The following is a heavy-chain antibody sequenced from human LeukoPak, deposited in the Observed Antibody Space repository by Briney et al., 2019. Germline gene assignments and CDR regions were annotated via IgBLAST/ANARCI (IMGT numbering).Heavy chain of an antibody. V-gene: IGHV4-39*01. CDR1: GGSISSSSYY. CDR2: IYYSGST. J-gene: IGHJ4*02. CDR3: ARGRSRIRYFDY. Sequence: SETLSLTCTVSGGSISSSSYYWGWIRQPPGKGLEWIGSIYYSGSTYYNPSLKSRVTISVDTSKNQFSLKLSSVTAADTAVYYCARGRSRIRYFDYWGQGTLVTVSS.